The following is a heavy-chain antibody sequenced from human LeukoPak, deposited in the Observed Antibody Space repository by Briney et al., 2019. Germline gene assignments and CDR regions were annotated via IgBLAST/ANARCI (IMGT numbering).Heavy chain of an antibody. V-gene: IGHV3-48*04. CDR3: AVGSYYFDY. CDR1: GFTFSSYS. J-gene: IGHJ4*02. D-gene: IGHD3-10*01. CDR2: ISSSSSTI. Sequence: GGSLRLSCAASGFTFSSYSMNWVRQAPGKGLEWVSYISSSSSTIYYADSVKGRFTISRDNSKNTLYVQMNSLRAEDTAVYYCAVGSYYFDYWGQGTLVTVSS.